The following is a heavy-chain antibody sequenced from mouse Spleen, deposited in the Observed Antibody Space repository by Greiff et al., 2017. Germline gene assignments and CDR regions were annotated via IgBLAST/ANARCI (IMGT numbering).Heavy chain of an antibody. CDR3: ARQGETGYFDY. V-gene: IGHV5-6*01. CDR1: GFTFSSYG. J-gene: IGHJ2*01. CDR2: ISSGGSYT. Sequence: EVKVIESGGDLVKPGGSLKLSCAASGFTFSSYGMSWVRQTPDKRLEWVATISSGGSYTYYPDSVKGRFTISRDNAKNTLYLQMSSLKSEDTAMYYCARQGETGYFDYWGQGTTLTVSS.